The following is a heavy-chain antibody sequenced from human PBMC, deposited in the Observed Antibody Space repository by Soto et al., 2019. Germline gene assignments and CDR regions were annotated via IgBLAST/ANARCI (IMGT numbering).Heavy chain of an antibody. D-gene: IGHD3-10*01. Sequence: ASVKVSCKASGGTFSSYAISWVRQAPGQGLEWMGGIIPIFGTANYAQKFQGRVTITADESTSTAYMELSSLRSEDTAVYYCAREDLFVVRGVKNPLSDYYYGMDVWGQGTTVTVSS. CDR2: IIPIFGTA. CDR3: AREDLFVVRGVKNPLSDYYYGMDV. V-gene: IGHV1-69*13. J-gene: IGHJ6*02. CDR1: GGTFSSYA.